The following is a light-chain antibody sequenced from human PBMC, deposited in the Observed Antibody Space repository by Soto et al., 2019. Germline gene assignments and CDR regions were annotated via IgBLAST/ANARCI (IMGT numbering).Light chain of an antibody. CDR1: QSVSSSY. CDR3: QQYRT. V-gene: IGKV3-20*01. Sequence: EIVLTQSPGTLSLSPGERGTLSCRASQSVSSSYLAWYQQKPGQAPRLLIYAASSRATGIPDRFSGSGSGTDFTLTLSRLEPEDFAVYYCQQYRTFGPGTKVDIK. CDR2: AAS. J-gene: IGKJ3*01.